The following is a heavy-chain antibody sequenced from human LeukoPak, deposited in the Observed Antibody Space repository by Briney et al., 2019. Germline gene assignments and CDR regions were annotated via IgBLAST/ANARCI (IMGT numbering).Heavy chain of an antibody. CDR1: GFIFRNYW. J-gene: IGHJ4*02. CDR3: AKDFAGDRDY. D-gene: IGHD4-17*01. Sequence: GGSLRLSCAASGFIFRNYWMHWVRQAPGKGLVWVARINPNGITTTYTDSVKGRFTISRDNAKNTLYLQMNSLRAEDTAVYYCAKDFAGDRDYWGQGTLVAVSS. V-gene: IGHV3-74*01. CDR2: INPNGITT.